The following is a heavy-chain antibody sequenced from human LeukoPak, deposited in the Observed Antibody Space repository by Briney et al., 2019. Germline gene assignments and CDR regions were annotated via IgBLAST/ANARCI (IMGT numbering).Heavy chain of an antibody. CDR2: ISGSGGST. CDR1: GFTFSSYA. D-gene: IGHD1-26*01. CDR3: AKEPQNCGSYSDCFDY. J-gene: IGHJ4*02. Sequence: PGGSLRLSCAASGFTFSSYAMSWVRQAPGKGLEWVSAISGSGGSTYYADSVKGRFTISRDNSKNTLYLQMNSLRAEDTAVYYCAKEPQNCGSYSDCFDYWGQGTLVTVSS. V-gene: IGHV3-23*01.